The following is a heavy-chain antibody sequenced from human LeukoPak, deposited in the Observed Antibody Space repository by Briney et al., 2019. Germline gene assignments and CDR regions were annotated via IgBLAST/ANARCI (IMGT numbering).Heavy chain of an antibody. J-gene: IGHJ4*02. CDR3: AGSSKWYFFEF. CDR1: VDSIRSYY. V-gene: IGHV4-59*01. CDR2: VYYTGSS. D-gene: IGHD2-2*01. Sequence: RPSETLFLTCAVPVDSIRSYYWNWIRQSPGKGLEWIGYVYYTGSSNYHPSLRGRVTMSVDMSRSQVSLTLRSVRDADTAVYYCAGSSKWYFFEFWGQGTRVTVSS.